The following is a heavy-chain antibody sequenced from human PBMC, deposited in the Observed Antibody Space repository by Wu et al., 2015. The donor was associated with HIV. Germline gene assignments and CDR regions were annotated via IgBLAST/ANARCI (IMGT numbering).Heavy chain of an antibody. Sequence: QLVQSGAEVTKPGASVSVSCQTSGYTFTDHYIHWVRQAPGQGLEWMGWIRPDSGATHYAEKFQDRVTMTRDASISTAYMQLNRLRSDDTAVYYCASQHRVANSGSYWYYFDYWGQGTLVTVSS. J-gene: IGHJ4*02. CDR3: ASQHRVANSGSYWYYFDY. D-gene: IGHD1-26*01. V-gene: IGHV1-2*02. CDR1: GYTFTDHY. CDR2: IRPDSGAT.